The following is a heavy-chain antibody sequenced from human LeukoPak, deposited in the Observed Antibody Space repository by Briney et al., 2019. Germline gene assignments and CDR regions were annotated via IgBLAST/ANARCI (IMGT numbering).Heavy chain of an antibody. Sequence: PGGSLRLSCVASGFTFSNYAIHWVRQAPGKGLEWVAVISYDGSKKYYADSVKGRFTISRDNSKNTMHLQMNSLRAEDTAMYYCARGNSYGYFDYWGQGTLVTVSS. J-gene: IGHJ4*02. V-gene: IGHV3-30*03. CDR3: ARGNSYGYFDY. CDR1: GFTFSNYA. D-gene: IGHD5-18*01. CDR2: ISYDGSKK.